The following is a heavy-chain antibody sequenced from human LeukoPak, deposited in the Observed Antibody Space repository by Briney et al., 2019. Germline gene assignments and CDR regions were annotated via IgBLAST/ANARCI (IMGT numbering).Heavy chain of an antibody. D-gene: IGHD3-16*01. CDR1: GGTFSSYA. CDR2: IIPILGIT. CDR3: ARDPCGCYVPYLDH. Sequence: ASVKVSCKASGGTFSSYAISWLRQAPGQGLEWMGRIIPILGITNYAQKFQGRVTITADKSTSTAYMELNSLRSDDTAVYYCARDPCGCYVPYLDHWRQGTLVTVSS. V-gene: IGHV1-69*04. J-gene: IGHJ4*02.